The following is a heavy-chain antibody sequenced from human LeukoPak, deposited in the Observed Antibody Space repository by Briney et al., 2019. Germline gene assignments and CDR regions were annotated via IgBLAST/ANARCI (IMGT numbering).Heavy chain of an antibody. Sequence: SETQSLTCAVYGESMSTFFWNWIRQPPGKGLEWIGETSDRGTTTYNSAFKSRVTISLDTSKRRFSLTLTSVTAADTAVYYCTRGKTVTFENWGQGSLVTVSS. J-gene: IGHJ4*02. CDR3: TRGKTVTFEN. CDR2: TSDRGTT. V-gene: IGHV4-34*01. D-gene: IGHD2-21*02. CDR1: GESMSTFF.